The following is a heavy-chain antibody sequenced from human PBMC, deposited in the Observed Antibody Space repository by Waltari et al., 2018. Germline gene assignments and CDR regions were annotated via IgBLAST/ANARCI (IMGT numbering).Heavy chain of an antibody. V-gene: IGHV3-30*02. J-gene: IGHJ3*02. Sequence: QVQLVESGGGVVQPGGSLRLSCAASGFTFRRYGMHWVRQAPGKGLEWVAFIQFDGSDKSYADSVKGRFTVSRDNSMDTMSLQMNSLRADDTAVYYCAKGPRSYNWNYQGTFDIWGQGTMITVSS. CDR1: GFTFRRYG. D-gene: IGHD1-7*01. CDR2: IQFDGSDK. CDR3: AKGPRSYNWNYQGTFDI.